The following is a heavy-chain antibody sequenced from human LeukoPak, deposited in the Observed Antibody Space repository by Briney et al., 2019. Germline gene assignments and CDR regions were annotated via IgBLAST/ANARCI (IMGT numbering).Heavy chain of an antibody. CDR3: ARSSRAYSLVVVITPFDY. J-gene: IGHJ4*02. CDR2: ISSSGSTI. D-gene: IGHD3-22*01. Sequence: GGSLRLSCAASGFTFSSYEMNWVRQAPGKGLEWVSYISSSGSTIYYADSVKGRFTISRDNAKNSLYLQMNSLRAEDTALYYCARSSRAYSLVVVITPFDYWGQGTLVTVSS. CDR1: GFTFSSYE. V-gene: IGHV3-48*03.